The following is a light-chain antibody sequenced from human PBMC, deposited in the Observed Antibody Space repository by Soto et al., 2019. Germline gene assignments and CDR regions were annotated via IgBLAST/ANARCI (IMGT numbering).Light chain of an antibody. CDR1: QSISSW. CDR2: DAS. J-gene: IGKJ5*01. Sequence: QMTQSPSTQSAAVVDRVTITCRASQSISSWLAWYQQKPGKAPKLLIYDASSLESGVPSRFSGSGSGTEFTLTISSLQPDDFANYYCQQYGTFGQGRRMEIK. CDR3: QQYGT. V-gene: IGKV1-5*01.